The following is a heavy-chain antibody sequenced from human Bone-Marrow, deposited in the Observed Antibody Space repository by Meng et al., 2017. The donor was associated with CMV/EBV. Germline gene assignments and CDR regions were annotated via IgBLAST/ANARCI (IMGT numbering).Heavy chain of an antibody. CDR1: GYTFTGYY. D-gene: IGHD2-2*01. V-gene: IGHV1-2*02. J-gene: IGHJ4*02. Sequence: ASVKVSCKASGYTFTGYYMHWVRQAPGQGLEWMGWINPNSGGTNYAQKFQGRVTMTRDTSISTAYMELSRLRSEDTAVYYCARLPVAGYCSSTSCPTDDWGQGTLVTVSS. CDR3: ARLPVAGYCSSTSCPTDD. CDR2: INPNSGGT.